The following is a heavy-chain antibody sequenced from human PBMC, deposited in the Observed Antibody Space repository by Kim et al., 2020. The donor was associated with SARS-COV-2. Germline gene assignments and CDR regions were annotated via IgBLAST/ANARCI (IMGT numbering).Heavy chain of an antibody. CDR1: GFTFSSYW. CDR2: INSDGSST. Sequence: GGSLRLTCAASGFTFSSYWMHWVRQAPGKGLEWVSRINSDGSSTSYADSVKGRFTISRDNAKNTLYLQMNSLRAEDTAVYYCARGAVTRVGFDYWGQGTLVTVSS. D-gene: IGHD4-4*01. V-gene: IGHV3-74*01. J-gene: IGHJ4*02. CDR3: ARGAVTRVGFDY.